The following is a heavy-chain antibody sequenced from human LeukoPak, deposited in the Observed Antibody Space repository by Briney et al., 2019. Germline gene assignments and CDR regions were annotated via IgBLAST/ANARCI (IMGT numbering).Heavy chain of an antibody. CDR3: ARLSSSRDQRLDY. Sequence: GESLKISCTGSGYPCNKYWIAWVRQMPGKGLEWMGIIYPGDSHSAYSPSFQGQVTFSADKSINTAYLQWSSLKASDTAMYFCARLSSSRDQRLDYWGQGTLVTVSS. J-gene: IGHJ4*02. CDR1: GYPCNKYW. D-gene: IGHD6-13*01. V-gene: IGHV5-51*01. CDR2: IYPGDSHS.